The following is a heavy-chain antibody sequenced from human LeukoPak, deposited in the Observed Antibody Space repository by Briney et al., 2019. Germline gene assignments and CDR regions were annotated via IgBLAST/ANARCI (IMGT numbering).Heavy chain of an antibody. CDR1: GGSISSSSYY. Sequence: PSETLSLTCTVSGGSISSSSYYWGWIRQPPGKGLEWIGSIYYSGSTYYNPSLKSRVTIYVDTSKNQFSLKLSSVTAADTAVYYCARDIVVVPAANDAFDIWGQGTMVTVSS. CDR2: IYYSGST. CDR3: ARDIVVVPAANDAFDI. V-gene: IGHV4-39*07. J-gene: IGHJ3*02. D-gene: IGHD2-2*01.